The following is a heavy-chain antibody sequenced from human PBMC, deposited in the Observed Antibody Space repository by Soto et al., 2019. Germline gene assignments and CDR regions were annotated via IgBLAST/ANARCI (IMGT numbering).Heavy chain of an antibody. J-gene: IGHJ5*02. D-gene: IGHD6-13*01. Sequence: QVQLVQSGAEVKKPGASVKVSCKASGYTFTSYDINWVRQATGQGLEWMGWMNPNSGNTDYAQKFQGRVTMTRNTSISTAYMELSSLRSDDTAVYYCARERSAAGAGWFDPWRQGTLVTVSS. CDR3: ARERSAAGAGWFDP. CDR1: GYTFTSYD. CDR2: MNPNSGNT. V-gene: IGHV1-8*01.